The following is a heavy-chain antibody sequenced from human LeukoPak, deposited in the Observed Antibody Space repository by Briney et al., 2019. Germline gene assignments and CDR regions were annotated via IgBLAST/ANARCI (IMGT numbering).Heavy chain of an antibody. V-gene: IGHV3-74*01. D-gene: IGHD6-19*01. J-gene: IGHJ4*02. Sequence: PGGSLRLSCAVSGSTISANYMHWIRQAPGKGLVWVSRINSDGTSTTYADSVKGRFTTSRDNAKNTLYLQMNSLRAEDTAMYYCLMYTNGWNWGQGALVTVSS. CDR3: LMYTNGWN. CDR2: INSDGTST. CDR1: GSTISANY.